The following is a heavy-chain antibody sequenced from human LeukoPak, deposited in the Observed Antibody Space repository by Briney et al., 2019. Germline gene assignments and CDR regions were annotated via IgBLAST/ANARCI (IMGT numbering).Heavy chain of an antibody. J-gene: IGHJ6*03. CDR2: IYTSGST. CDR3: ARSGGPRFYYYYYMDV. Sequence: SETLSLTCTVSGGSISSYYWSWIRQPAGKGLGWIGRIYTSGSTNYNPSLKSRVTMSVDTSKNQFSLKLSSVTAADTAVYYCARSGGPRFYYYYYMDVWGKGTTVTVSS. D-gene: IGHD3-10*01. V-gene: IGHV4-4*07. CDR1: GGSISSYY.